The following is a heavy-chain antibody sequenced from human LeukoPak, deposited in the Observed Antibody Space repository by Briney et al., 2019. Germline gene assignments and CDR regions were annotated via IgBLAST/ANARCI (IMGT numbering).Heavy chain of an antibody. J-gene: IGHJ4*02. V-gene: IGHV3-30*18. D-gene: IGHD3-22*01. CDR3: ANEPEGAYYYDSSGYNYDY. CDR2: IPYDGSNK. Sequence: GGSLRLSCAASGFTFSSYGMHWVRQAPGKGLEWVAVIPYDGSNKYYADSVKGRFTISRDNSKNTLYLQMNSLRAEDTAVYYCANEPEGAYYYDSSGYNYDYWGQGTLVTVSS. CDR1: GFTFSSYG.